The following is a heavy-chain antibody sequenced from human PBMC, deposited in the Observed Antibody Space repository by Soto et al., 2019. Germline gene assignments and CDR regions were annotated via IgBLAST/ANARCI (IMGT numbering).Heavy chain of an antibody. CDR3: AKDRLPLWFGEFLTGMDV. CDR1: GFTFSSYA. CDR2: ISGSGGST. D-gene: IGHD3-10*01. J-gene: IGHJ6*02. Sequence: EVQLLESGGGLVQPGGSLRLSCAASGFTFSSYAMSWVRQAPGKGLEWVSAISGSGGSTYYADSVKGRFTISRDNSKNTLYLQMNSLRAEDTAVYYCAKDRLPLWFGEFLTGMDVWGQGTTVTVSS. V-gene: IGHV3-23*01.